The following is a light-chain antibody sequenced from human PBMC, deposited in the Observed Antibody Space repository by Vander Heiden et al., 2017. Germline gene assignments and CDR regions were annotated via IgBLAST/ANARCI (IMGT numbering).Light chain of an antibody. CDR2: DAA. Sequence: EKVMTQSPATLSVSPGERATLSCRASQSVSRNLAWYQQKPGQAPRLLIYDAATRATGIPARFSGSGSGTEFTLAISSLQSEDFAVYFCQQYEYWPTTFGGGTKVEIK. CDR3: QQYEYWPTT. J-gene: IGKJ4*01. V-gene: IGKV3-15*01. CDR1: QSVSRN.